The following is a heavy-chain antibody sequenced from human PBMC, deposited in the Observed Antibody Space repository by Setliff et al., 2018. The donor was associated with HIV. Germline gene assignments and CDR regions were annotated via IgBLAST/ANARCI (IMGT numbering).Heavy chain of an antibody. CDR2: IYYSGAT. Sequence: SETLSLTCTVSGGSISSRNYYWAWIRQPPGKGLEWIETIYYSGATHYNPSLNSRVIISVDTSKNQFSLRLNSVTAADTAVYYCARHSLGNIGDYIRIGAIDIWGQGTMVTVSS. J-gene: IGHJ3*02. CDR3: ARHSLGNIGDYIRIGAIDI. CDR1: GGSISSRNYY. D-gene: IGHD4-17*01. V-gene: IGHV4-39*01.